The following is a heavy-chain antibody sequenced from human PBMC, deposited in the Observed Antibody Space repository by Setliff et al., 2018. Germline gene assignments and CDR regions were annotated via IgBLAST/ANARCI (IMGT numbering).Heavy chain of an antibody. Sequence: SETLSLTCTFYGGPFSDYYWGWVRQTPGKGLEWIAEINPSRTTNYIPSLKSRLTISVDTSKRQFSLKLNSVTAADTAVYYCRFWSYVYKNDYWAQGTLVTVSS. J-gene: IGHJ4*02. V-gene: IGHV4-34*01. CDR1: GGPFSDYY. CDR2: INPSRTT. D-gene: IGHD3-16*01. CDR3: RFWSYVYKNDY.